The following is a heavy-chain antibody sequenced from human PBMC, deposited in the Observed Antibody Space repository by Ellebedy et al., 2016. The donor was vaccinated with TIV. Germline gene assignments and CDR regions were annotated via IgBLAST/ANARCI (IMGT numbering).Heavy chain of an antibody. D-gene: IGHD5-12*01. CDR2: IKQDGSEK. CDR1: GFTFSNYW. Sequence: GGSLRLXXAASGFTFSNYWMSWVRQAPGKGLEWVANIKQDGSEKYYVDSVKGRFTISRDNAKSSLYLQMNSLRAEDTAVYYCATHSDYDSLGFDYFDYWGQGTLVTVSS. J-gene: IGHJ4*02. CDR3: ATHSDYDSLGFDYFDY. V-gene: IGHV3-7*01.